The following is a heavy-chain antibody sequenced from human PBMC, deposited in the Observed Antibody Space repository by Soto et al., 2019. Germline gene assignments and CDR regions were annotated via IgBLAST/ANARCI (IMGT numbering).Heavy chain of an antibody. Sequence: SETLSLTCTVSGGSISSYYWSWIRQPPGKGLEWIGYIYYSGSTNYNPSLKSRVTISVDTSKNQFSLKLSSVTAADTAVYYCARHPVYYDSSGYPDYWGQGTLVTVSS. CDR3: ARHPVYYDSSGYPDY. V-gene: IGHV4-59*08. D-gene: IGHD3-22*01. J-gene: IGHJ4*02. CDR1: GGSISSYY. CDR2: IYYSGST.